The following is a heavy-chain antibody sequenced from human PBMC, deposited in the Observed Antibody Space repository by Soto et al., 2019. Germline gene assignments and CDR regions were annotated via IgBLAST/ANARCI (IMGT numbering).Heavy chain of an antibody. V-gene: IGHV3-11*06. D-gene: IGHD5-18*01. CDR2: IRSTTGYT. J-gene: IGHJ4*02. Sequence: PGGSLSLSCAASGFTFSDSYMSWIRQAPGKGLEWVSTIRSTTGYTNYAASVKGRFTVSRDNAESSLSLQMNALRADDTALYYCARRGYTFGYDYWGRGTLVTVSS. CDR1: GFTFSDSY. CDR3: ARRGYTFGYDY.